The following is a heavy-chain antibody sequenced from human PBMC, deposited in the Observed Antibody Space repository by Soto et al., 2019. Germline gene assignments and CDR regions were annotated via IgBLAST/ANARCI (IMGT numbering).Heavy chain of an antibody. CDR2: IYYNRST. CDR3: AINPSNTSLRGFDY. Sequence: SETLSLTCTVSGGSISSYYWSWILQPPGKGLEWIGYIYYNRSTNYNPSLKSRVTISEDTSKSQISLKLNSVTAADTAVYYCAINPSNTSLRGFDYWGQGTLVTVSS. J-gene: IGHJ4*02. D-gene: IGHD3-16*02. V-gene: IGHV4-59*01. CDR1: GGSISSYY.